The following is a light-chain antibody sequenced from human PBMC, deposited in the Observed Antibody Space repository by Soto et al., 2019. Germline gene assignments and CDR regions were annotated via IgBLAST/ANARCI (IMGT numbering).Light chain of an antibody. CDR1: QTVNSDY. J-gene: IGKJ1*01. CDR2: ATS. CDR3: HQFGYSPRT. V-gene: IGKV3-20*01. Sequence: EIVLTQSPGTLSLSPGETATLSCRASQTVNSDYLAWFQQRPGQAPRLLIFATSRRATDIPDRFSGSGSGTVFTLAIRRLEPEDFAVYDCHQFGYSPRTFGQGTKVE.